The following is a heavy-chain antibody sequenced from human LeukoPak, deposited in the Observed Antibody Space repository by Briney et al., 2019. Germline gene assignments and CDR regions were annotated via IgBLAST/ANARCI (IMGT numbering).Heavy chain of an antibody. CDR1: GGTFSSYA. D-gene: IGHD4-11*01. Sequence: SVKVSCKASGGTFSSYAISWVRQAPGQGLEWMGGIIPIFGTANYAQKFQGRVTITTDESTSTAYMELSSLRSEDTAVYYCAREVNTVTTGNWFDPWGQGTLVIVSS. J-gene: IGHJ5*02. V-gene: IGHV1-69*05. CDR3: AREVNTVTTGNWFDP. CDR2: IIPIFGTA.